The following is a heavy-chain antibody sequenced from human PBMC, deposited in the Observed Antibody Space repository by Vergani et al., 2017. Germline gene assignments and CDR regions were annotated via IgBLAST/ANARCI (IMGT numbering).Heavy chain of an antibody. CDR1: GFTFDDYA. CDR2: ISWNSGSI. J-gene: IGHJ1*01. Sequence: EVQLVESGGGLVQPGRSLRLSCAASGFTFDDYAMHWVRQAPGKGLEWVSGISWNSGSIGYADSVKGRFTISRDNAKNSLYLQMNSLRAEDTAVYYCARSSGSSDWGQGTLVTVSS. V-gene: IGHV3-9*01. CDR3: ARSSGSSD. D-gene: IGHD1-26*01.